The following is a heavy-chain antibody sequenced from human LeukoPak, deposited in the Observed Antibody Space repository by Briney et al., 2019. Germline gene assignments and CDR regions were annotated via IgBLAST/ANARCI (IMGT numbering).Heavy chain of an antibody. Sequence: SVKVSCKASGGTFSSYAISWVRQAPGQRLEWMGRIIPILGIANYAQKFQGRVTITADKSTSTAYMELSSLRSEDTAVYYCARVDTAMVIDYWGQGTLVTVSS. J-gene: IGHJ4*02. CDR1: GGTFSSYA. CDR2: IIPILGIA. CDR3: ARVDTAMVIDY. D-gene: IGHD5-18*01. V-gene: IGHV1-69*04.